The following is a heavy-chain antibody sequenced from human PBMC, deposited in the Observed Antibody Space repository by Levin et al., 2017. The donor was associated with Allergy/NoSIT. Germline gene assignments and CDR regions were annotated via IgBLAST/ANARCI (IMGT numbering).Heavy chain of an antibody. CDR2: INHSGST. V-gene: IGHV4-34*01. CDR3: ARAGRPRRPPGPWGVVRGYYGMDV. J-gene: IGHJ6*02. CDR1: GGSFSGYY. D-gene: IGHD3-10*01. Sequence: KTSETLSLTCAVYGGSFSGYYWSWIRQPPGKGLEWIGEINHSGSTNYNPSLKSRVTISVDTSKNQFSLKLSSVTAADTAVYYCARAGRPRRPPGPWGVVRGYYGMDVWGQGTTVTVSS.